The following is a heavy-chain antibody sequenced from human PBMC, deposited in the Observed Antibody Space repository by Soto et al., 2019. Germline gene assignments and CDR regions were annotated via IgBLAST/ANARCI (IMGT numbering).Heavy chain of an antibody. CDR1: GFTFSNYW. CDR2: INKDGSET. CDR3: ARPYCGGDCHLDY. D-gene: IGHD2-21*02. Sequence: GGSLRLSCAASGFTFSNYWMSWVRQAPGKGLEWVANINKDGSETNYVDSVKGRFTISRDNAKNSLYLQMNSLRIEDTAGYYCARPYCGGDCHLDYWGQGTLVTVSS. V-gene: IGHV3-7*01. J-gene: IGHJ4*02.